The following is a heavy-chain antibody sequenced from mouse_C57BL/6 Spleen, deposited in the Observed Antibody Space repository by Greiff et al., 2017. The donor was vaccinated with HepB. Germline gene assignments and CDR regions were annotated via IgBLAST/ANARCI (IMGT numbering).Heavy chain of an antibody. CDR2: IDPSDSYT. Sequence: QVQLQQPGAELVRPGTSVKLSCKASGYTFTSYWMHWVKQRPGQGLEWIGVIDPSDSYTNYNQKFKGKATLTVDTSSSTAYMQLSSLTSEDSAVYYCAREGVITTVVATRYFDVWGTGTTVTVSS. CDR3: AREGVITTVVATRYFDV. V-gene: IGHV1-59*01. CDR1: GYTFTSYW. J-gene: IGHJ1*03. D-gene: IGHD1-1*01.